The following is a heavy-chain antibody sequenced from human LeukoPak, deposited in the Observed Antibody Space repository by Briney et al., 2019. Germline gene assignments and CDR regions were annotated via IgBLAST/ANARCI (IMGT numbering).Heavy chain of an antibody. D-gene: IGHD4-4*01. CDR1: GGSISSGDYY. CDR3: ARDRSDYIPNYYGMDV. CDR2: IYYSGST. J-gene: IGHJ6*02. Sequence: PSQTLSLTCTVSGGSISSGDYYWSWIRQPPGTGLEWIGYIYYSGSTYYNPSLKSRVTISVDTSKNQFSLKLSSVTAADTAVYYCARDRSDYIPNYYGMDVWGQGTTVTVSS. V-gene: IGHV4-30-4*01.